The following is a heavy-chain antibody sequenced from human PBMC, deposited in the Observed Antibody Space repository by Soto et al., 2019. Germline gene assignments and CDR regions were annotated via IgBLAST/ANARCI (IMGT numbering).Heavy chain of an antibody. D-gene: IGHD2-15*01. J-gene: IGHJ5*02. V-gene: IGHV3-74*01. CDR2: ISSDGSRT. Sequence: EVQLVESGGDLVQPGGSLRLSCAASGVTISGYWMHWVRQAPGKGLVWVSRISSDGSRTDYADSVKGRFTISRDNAMNTVHLKMNSRRVEDTAVYYCARSCCREQNLFEPWGQGTLVTVSS. CDR3: ARSCCREQNLFEP. CDR1: GVTISGYW.